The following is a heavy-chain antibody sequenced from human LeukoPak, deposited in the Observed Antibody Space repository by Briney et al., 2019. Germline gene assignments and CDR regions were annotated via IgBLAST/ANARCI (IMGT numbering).Heavy chain of an antibody. CDR3: AKVGTAMDSAYCGGDCYIDLDY. D-gene: IGHD2-21*01. Sequence: GGSLRLSCAASGFTFSSYAMSWVRQAPGKGLEWVSAISGSGGSTYYADSVKGRFTISRDNSKNTLYLQMNGLRAEDTAVYYCAKVGTAMDSAYCGGDCYIDLDYWGQGTLVTVSS. CDR1: GFTFSSYA. CDR2: ISGSGGST. V-gene: IGHV3-23*01. J-gene: IGHJ4*02.